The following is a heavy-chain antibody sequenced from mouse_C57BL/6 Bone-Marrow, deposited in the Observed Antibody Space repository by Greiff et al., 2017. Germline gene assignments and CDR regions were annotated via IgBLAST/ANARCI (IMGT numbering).Heavy chain of an antibody. J-gene: IGHJ3*01. CDR2: IDPETGGT. CDR1: GYTFTDYE. Sequence: VQLQQSGAELVRPGASVTLSCKASGYTFTDYEMHWVKQTPVHGLEWIGAIDPETGGTAYNQKFKGKAILTADKSSSTAYMELRSLTSEDSAVYYCTRDHYYGRGFAYWGQGTLVTVSA. CDR3: TRDHYYGRGFAY. D-gene: IGHD1-1*01. V-gene: IGHV1-15*01.